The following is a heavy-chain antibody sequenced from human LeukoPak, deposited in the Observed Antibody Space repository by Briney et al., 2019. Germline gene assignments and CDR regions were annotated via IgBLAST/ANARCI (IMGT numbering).Heavy chain of an antibody. V-gene: IGHV1-69*06. J-gene: IGHJ4*02. D-gene: IGHD5-18*01. Sequence: EASVKVSCKASGYTFTSYGISWVRQAPGQGLEWMGGIIPIFGTANYAQKFQGRVTITADKSTSTAYMELSSLRSEDTAVYYCAMPRGYSYGYYFDYWGQGTLVTVSS. CDR1: GYTFTSYG. CDR3: AMPRGYSYGYYFDY. CDR2: IIPIFGTA.